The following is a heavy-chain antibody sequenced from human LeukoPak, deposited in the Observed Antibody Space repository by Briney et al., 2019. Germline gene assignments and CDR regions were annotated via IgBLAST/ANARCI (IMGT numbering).Heavy chain of an antibody. CDR2: IYYSGST. D-gene: IGHD1-26*01. V-gene: IGHV4-39*01. Sequence: PSETLSLTCTVSGGSISSSVYYWGWIRQPPGKGLERIASIYYSGSTYYNPSLKSRVTISVDTSKNQLSLKLSSLTAADTAVYYCARHEYSGSYYGLSWFDPWGQGTLVTVSS. CDR1: GGSISSSVYY. CDR3: ARHEYSGSYYGLSWFDP. J-gene: IGHJ5*02.